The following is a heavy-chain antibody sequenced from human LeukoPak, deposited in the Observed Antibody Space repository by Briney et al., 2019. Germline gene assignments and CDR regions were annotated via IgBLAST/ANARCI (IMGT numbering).Heavy chain of an antibody. CDR1: GGSISSGGYS. V-gene: IGHV4-30-2*01. CDR3: ARGRYFDWFSPLTEGFDP. J-gene: IGHJ5*02. CDR2: IYHSGST. Sequence: SGTLSLTCAVSGGSISSGGYSWSWIRQPPGKGLEWIGYIYHSGSTYYNPSLKSRVTISVDRSKNQFSLKLSSVTAADTAVYYCARGRYFDWFSPLTEGFDPWGQRTLVTVSS. D-gene: IGHD3-9*01.